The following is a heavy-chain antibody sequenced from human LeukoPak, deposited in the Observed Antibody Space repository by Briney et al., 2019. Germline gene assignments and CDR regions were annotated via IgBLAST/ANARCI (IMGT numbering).Heavy chain of an antibody. CDR1: GATISSSSYY. D-gene: IGHD6-6*01. CDR2: IYYSGST. V-gene: IGHV4-39*07. Sequence: SETLSLTCIVSGATISSSSYYWGWIRQPPGKGLEWIGNIYYSGSTYYNPSLKSRVTISVDTSKNQFSLKLSSVTAADTAVYYCARDGGQLVDYWGQGTLVTVSS. CDR3: ARDGGQLVDY. J-gene: IGHJ4*02.